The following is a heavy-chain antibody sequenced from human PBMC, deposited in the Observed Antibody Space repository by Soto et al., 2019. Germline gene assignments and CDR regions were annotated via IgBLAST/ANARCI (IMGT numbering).Heavy chain of an antibody. Sequence: EVQLVESGGGLVQPGGSLRFSCAASGFTFSDHYMDWVRQAPGKGLEWVGRTRNKANSYTTEYAESVTGRVTISRDDSKNSLYLTMNSLKTEDTAVYYCARGPGAYYDFWSGYYSYDAFDIWGQGTMVTVSS. J-gene: IGHJ3*02. CDR1: GFTFSDHY. CDR3: ARGPGAYYDFWSGYYSYDAFDI. D-gene: IGHD3-3*01. CDR2: TRNKANSYTT. V-gene: IGHV3-72*01.